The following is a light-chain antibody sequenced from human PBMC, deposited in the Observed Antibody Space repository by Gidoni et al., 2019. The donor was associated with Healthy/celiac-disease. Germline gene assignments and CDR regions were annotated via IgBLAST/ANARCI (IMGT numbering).Light chain of an antibody. CDR1: QGLSSY. Sequence: LQLNQSPSFLSASVVDRVTITYRPSQGLSSYLARHQQKPAKAPKLLIYAASTLHSGVPSRFSGSGSGTAFTLTIIGLQPEDFATYYCQQLNSYQRTFGQGTKVEIK. CDR2: AAS. J-gene: IGKJ1*01. V-gene: IGKV1-9*01. CDR3: QQLNSYQRT.